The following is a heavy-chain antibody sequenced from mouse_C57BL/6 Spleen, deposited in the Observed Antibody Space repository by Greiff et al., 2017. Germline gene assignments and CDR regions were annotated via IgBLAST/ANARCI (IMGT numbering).Heavy chain of an antibody. D-gene: IGHD3-2*02. J-gene: IGHJ1*03. CDR2: ISYSGST. CDR1: GYSITSDY. V-gene: IGHV3-8*01. Sequence: VQLKESGPGLAKPSQTLSLTCSVTGYSITSDYWNWIRKFPGNKLEYMGYISYSGSTYYNPSLKSRISITRDTSKNQYYLQWNSVTPEDTTTNYCARSGDSSGCRYFDVWGTGTTVTVSS. CDR3: ARSGDSSGCRYFDV.